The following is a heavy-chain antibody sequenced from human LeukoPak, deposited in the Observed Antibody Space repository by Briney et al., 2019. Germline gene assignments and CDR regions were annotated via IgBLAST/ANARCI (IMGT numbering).Heavy chain of an antibody. V-gene: IGHV3-23*01. CDR2: FSGSGGGT. D-gene: IGHD3-9*01. Sequence: GGSLRLSCAASGFTVSSNYMSWVRQAPGKGLEWVSAFSGSGGGTYYADSVKGRFTVSRDNSKNTLYLQMNSLRAEDTAIYFCAKSSPPPLRYWGQGTLVTVSS. CDR1: GFTVSSNY. CDR3: AKSSPPPLRY. J-gene: IGHJ4*02.